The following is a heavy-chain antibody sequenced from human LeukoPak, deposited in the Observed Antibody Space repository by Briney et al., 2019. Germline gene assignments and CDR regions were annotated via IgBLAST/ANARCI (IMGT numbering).Heavy chain of an antibody. V-gene: IGHV3-23*01. D-gene: IGHD2-2*01. J-gene: IGHJ6*04. CDR1: GFTFSSYA. CDR2: ISGSGGCT. CDR3: AKDLVWRVVPAYGMDV. Sequence: GGSLRLSCAASGFTFSSYAMSWVRQAPGKGLEWVSAISGSGGCTYYADSVKGRLTISRDNSKNTLYLQMNSLRAEDTAVYYCAKDLVWRVVPAYGMDVWGKGTTVTVSS.